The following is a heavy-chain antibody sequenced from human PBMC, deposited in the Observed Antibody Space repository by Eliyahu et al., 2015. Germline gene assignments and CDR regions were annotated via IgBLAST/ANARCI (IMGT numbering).Heavy chain of an antibody. CDR2: INHSGST. Sequence: QVQLQQWGAGLLKPSETLSLSCAVYGGSFSGYYWSWIRQPPGKGLEWIGEINHSGSTNYNPSLKSRVTISVDTSKNQFSLKLSSVTAADTAVYYCARVRSHTYYYDSSGPSFDYWGQGTLVTVSS. V-gene: IGHV4-34*01. CDR1: GGSFSGYY. CDR3: ARVRSHTYYYDSSGPSFDY. J-gene: IGHJ4*02. D-gene: IGHD3-22*01.